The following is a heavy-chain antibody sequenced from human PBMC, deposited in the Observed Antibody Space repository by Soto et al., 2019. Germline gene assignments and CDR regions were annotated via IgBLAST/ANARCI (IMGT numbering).Heavy chain of an antibody. V-gene: IGHV1-3*01. Sequence: ASVKVSCKASGYTFTSYAMHWVRQAPGQRLEWMGWINAGNGNTKYSQKFQGRVTITRDTSASTAYMELSSLRSDDTAVYYCARDGVTMVRGVIPERWFDPWGQGTLVTVSS. CDR1: GYTFTSYA. CDR2: INAGNGNT. D-gene: IGHD3-10*01. CDR3: ARDGVTMVRGVIPERWFDP. J-gene: IGHJ5*02.